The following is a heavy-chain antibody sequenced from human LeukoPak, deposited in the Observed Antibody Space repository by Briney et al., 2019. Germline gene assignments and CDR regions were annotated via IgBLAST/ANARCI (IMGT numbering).Heavy chain of an antibody. Sequence: GASVKVSCKASGYTFTGYYMQWVRQAPGQGLEWMGWINPNSGGTNYAQKFQGRVTMTRDTSIGTAYMELSRLRSDDAAVYYCARQGGATTPDGFDIWGQGTMVTVSS. CDR3: ARQGGATTPDGFDI. D-gene: IGHD1-26*01. V-gene: IGHV1-2*02. J-gene: IGHJ3*02. CDR1: GYTFTGYY. CDR2: INPNSGGT.